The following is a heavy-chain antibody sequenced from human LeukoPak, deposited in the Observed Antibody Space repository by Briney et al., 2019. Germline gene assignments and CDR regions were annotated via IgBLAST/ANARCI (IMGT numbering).Heavy chain of an antibody. CDR3: ARHDTAMAPFDY. CDR1: GGSISSYY. J-gene: IGHJ4*02. D-gene: IGHD5-18*01. CDR2: IYYSGST. Sequence: SETLSLTCTVSGGSISSYYWSWIRQPPGKGLEWIGYIYYSGSTNYNPSLKSRVTISVDTSKNQFSLKLSSVTAADTAVYYCARHDTAMAPFDYWGQGTLVTVSS. V-gene: IGHV4-59*08.